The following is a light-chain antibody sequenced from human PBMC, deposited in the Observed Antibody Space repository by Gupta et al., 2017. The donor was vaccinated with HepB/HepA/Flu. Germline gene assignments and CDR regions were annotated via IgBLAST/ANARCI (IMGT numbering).Light chain of an antibody. J-gene: IGLJ2*01. Sequence: QSVLTQPPSVSASPGQSTTISCTGTSSDVGGYHYVSWYQQHPGKAPKLMIYDVRDRPAGVSNRFSGSKSGNTASLTISGRQDEDEADYYGSSYTSSSTVIFGGGTRLTVL. CDR1: SSDVGGYHY. V-gene: IGLV2-14*01. CDR3: SSYTSSSTVI. CDR2: DVR.